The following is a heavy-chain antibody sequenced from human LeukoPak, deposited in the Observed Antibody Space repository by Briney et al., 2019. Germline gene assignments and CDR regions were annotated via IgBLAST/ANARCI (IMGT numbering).Heavy chain of an antibody. CDR2: ISYDGSNK. D-gene: IGHD3-16*02. V-gene: IGHV3-30*18. Sequence: GGSLRLSCAASGFTFTNYGMHWVRQAPGKGLEWVAVISYDGSNKYYADAVKGRFTISRDNSKNTLNPQMNSLRVEDTAVYYCAKASIYVYYGMDVWGQGTTVTVSS. CDR1: GFTFTNYG. CDR3: AKASIYVYYGMDV. J-gene: IGHJ6*02.